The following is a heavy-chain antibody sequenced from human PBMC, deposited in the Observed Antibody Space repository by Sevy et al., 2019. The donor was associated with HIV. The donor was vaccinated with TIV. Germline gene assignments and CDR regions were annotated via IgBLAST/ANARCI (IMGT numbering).Heavy chain of an antibody. J-gene: IGHJ6*02. CDR1: GFKFTNHG. CDR3: TRADTRVVVVDHGMDV. D-gene: IGHD3-22*01. CDR2: IWYDGNNK. V-gene: IGHV3-33*01. Sequence: GGSLRLSCAASGFKFTNHGMHWVRQAPGKGLEWVAVIWYDGNNKYYADSVKGRFTISRDNSKNTLYLEMNSLRAEDTAVYYCTRADTRVVVVDHGMDVWGQGTAVTVSS.